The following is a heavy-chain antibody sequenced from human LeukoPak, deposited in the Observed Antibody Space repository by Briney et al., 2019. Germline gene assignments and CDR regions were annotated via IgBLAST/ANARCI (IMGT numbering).Heavy chain of an antibody. CDR3: ARHKGVVGAYLFDY. V-gene: IGHV5-51*01. CDR1: GYRFTSYW. Sequence: GESLQISCQGSGYRFTSYWIGWVRQMPGKGLEWVGIIYPGDSDTRYSPSFQGQVTISADKSISTAYLQWSSLKASDTAMYYCARHKGVVGAYLFDYRGQGTLVTVSS. J-gene: IGHJ4*02. CDR2: IYPGDSDT. D-gene: IGHD1-26*01.